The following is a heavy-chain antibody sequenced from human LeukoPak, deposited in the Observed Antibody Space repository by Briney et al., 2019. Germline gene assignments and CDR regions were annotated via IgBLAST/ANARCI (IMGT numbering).Heavy chain of an antibody. CDR1: GFTFSSYG. V-gene: IGHV3-23*01. Sequence: GGSLRLSCAASGFTFSSYGMSWVRQAPGKGLEWVSTISGRRDSTSYADSVKGRFTIPRDNSKNTLYLQMNSLRAEDTAVYYCAKDPNFYYCMDVWGKGTTVTISS. CDR2: ISGRRDST. J-gene: IGHJ6*03. CDR3: AKDPNFYYCMDV.